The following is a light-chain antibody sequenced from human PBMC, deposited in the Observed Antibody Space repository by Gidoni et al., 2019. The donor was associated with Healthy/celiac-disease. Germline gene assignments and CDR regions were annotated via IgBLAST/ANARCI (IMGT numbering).Light chain of an antibody. J-gene: IGKJ5*01. Sequence: EIVMTQSPATLSLSPGERVTLSCRASQNINSDLACYQQKPGQAPRLLIYGASTRATGIPARYSGSGSGTDFTLTIGSLQSEDFAVYYCQQYNSWPPITYXQXTRLEIQ. CDR2: GAS. CDR1: QNINSD. V-gene: IGKV3-15*01. CDR3: QQYNSWPPIT.